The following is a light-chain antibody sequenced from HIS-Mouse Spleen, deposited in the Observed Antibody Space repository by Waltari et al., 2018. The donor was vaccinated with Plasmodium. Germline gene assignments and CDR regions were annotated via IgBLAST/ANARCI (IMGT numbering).Light chain of an antibody. V-gene: IGLV3-1*01. CDR1: KLGDKY. J-gene: IGLJ3*02. CDR2: QDS. Sequence: VSVSPGQTASITCSGDKLGDKYACWYQQKPGQSPVLVIYQDSKRPSGIPARFSGSNSGNTATLTISGTQAMDEADYYCQAWDSSTWVFGGGTKLTVL. CDR3: QAWDSSTWV.